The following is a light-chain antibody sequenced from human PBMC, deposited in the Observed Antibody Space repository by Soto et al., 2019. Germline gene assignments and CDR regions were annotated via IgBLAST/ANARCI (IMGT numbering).Light chain of an antibody. J-gene: IGLJ2*01. CDR2: EVR. CDR3: SSYTSKSSLI. V-gene: IGLV2-14*01. CDR1: MRDVGAYNL. Sequence: QSALAQPTSVSGSLGQSIAISCAGTMRDVGAYNLVSWYQQHPGRAPQLIIYEVRNRPSGISFRFSGSKSGNTASLTISGLQAEDEADYYCSSYTSKSSLIFGGGTKLTVL.